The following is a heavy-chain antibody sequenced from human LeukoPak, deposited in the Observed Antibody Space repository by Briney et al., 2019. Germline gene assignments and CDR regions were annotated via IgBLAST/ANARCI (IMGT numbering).Heavy chain of an antibody. V-gene: IGHV4-34*01. CDR3: ARVAFRQWLVQGIDY. CDR1: GGSFSGYY. CDR2: INHSGST. D-gene: IGHD6-19*01. J-gene: IGHJ4*02. Sequence: TSETLSLTCAVYGGSFSGYYWSWIRQPPGKGLEWIGEINHSGSTNYNPSLKSRVTISVDTSKNQFSMKLSSMTAADTAVYHCARVAFRQWLVQGIDYWGQGTLVTVSS.